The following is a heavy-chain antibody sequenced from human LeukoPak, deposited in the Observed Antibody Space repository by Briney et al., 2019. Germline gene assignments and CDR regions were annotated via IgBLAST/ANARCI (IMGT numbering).Heavy chain of an antibody. J-gene: IGHJ5*02. V-gene: IGHV1-69*06. CDR3: AGGYCSGGSCYPFDP. Sequence: SVKVSCKASGGTFSSYAISWVRQAPGQGLEWMGGIIPIFGTANYAQKFQGRVTITADKSTSTAYMELSSLRSEDTAVYYCAGGYCSGGSCYPFDPWGQGTLVTVSS. CDR1: GGTFSSYA. CDR2: IIPIFGTA. D-gene: IGHD2-15*01.